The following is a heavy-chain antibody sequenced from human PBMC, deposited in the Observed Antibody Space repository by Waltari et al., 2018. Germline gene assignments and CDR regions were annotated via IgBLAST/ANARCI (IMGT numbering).Heavy chain of an antibody. V-gene: IGHV4-34*01. CDR3: ARVGDYHGSGRFGLDV. J-gene: IGHJ6*02. Sequence: QVQLQQWGAGLLKPSETLSLTCAVYDGSFSGYFWSWIRPSPGKGLEWIGQINRDGSNIYNPSLKSRVAMSVDTLKSQISLRLTSVTAADAAVYYCARVGDYHGSGRFGLDVWGQGTRVTVSS. CDR2: INRDGSN. CDR1: DGSFSGYF. D-gene: IGHD3-10*01.